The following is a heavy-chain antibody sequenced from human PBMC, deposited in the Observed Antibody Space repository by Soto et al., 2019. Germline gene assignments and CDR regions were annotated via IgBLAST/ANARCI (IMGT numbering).Heavy chain of an antibody. V-gene: IGHV1-18*01. CDR3: ARERPNHRLS. CDR1: AYTFTSYG. D-gene: IGHD3-16*02. CDR2: ITAYNGNT. Sequence: GASVKVSCKASAYTFTSYGFSWVRQAPGQGLEWMGWITAYNGNTKYAQKLQGRVTMTTDTSTSTAYMELRSLRSDDTAVYYCARERPNHRLSWGQGTLVTVSS. J-gene: IGHJ5*02.